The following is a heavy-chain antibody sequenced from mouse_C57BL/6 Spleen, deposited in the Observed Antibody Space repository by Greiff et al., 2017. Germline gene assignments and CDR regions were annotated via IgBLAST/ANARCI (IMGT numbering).Heavy chain of an antibody. D-gene: IGHD2-4*01. CDR1: GFNIKNTY. J-gene: IGHJ1*03. V-gene: IGHV14-3*01. CDR3: ARRAMITTGRDAHWYFDV. CDR2: IDPANGNT. Sequence: EVQLQQSVAELVRPGASVKLSCTASGFNIKNTYMHWVKQRPEQGLEWIGRIDPANGNTKYAPKFQGKATITADTSSNTAYLQLSSLTSEDTAIYYGARRAMITTGRDAHWYFDVWGTGTTVTVSS.